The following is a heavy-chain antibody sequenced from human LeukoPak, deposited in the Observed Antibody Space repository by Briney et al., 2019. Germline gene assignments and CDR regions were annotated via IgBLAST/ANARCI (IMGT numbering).Heavy chain of an antibody. CDR2: ISGSGGST. CDR1: GFTFSSYA. V-gene: IGHV3-23*01. Sequence: GGSLRLSCAASGFTFSSYAMSWVRQAPGKGLEWVSAISGSGGSTYYADSVKGRFTISRDNSKNTLYLQMNSLRAEDTAVYYCAKDPPQLVRVKNYFDYWGQGTLVTVSS. D-gene: IGHD6-13*01. CDR3: AKDPPQLVRVKNYFDY. J-gene: IGHJ4*02.